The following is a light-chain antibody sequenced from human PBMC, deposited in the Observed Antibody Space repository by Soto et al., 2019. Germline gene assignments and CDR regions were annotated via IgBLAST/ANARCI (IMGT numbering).Light chain of an antibody. Sequence: VVWTHSPCSLSLSPAERVTLSCRVSQSVSSSYLAWYQQKPGQAPRLLIYGASNRAAGIPARFSGSGSGTDFTLTISRLEPEDFAVYYCQHCQPYGDSPPLTFGGGTKVDIK. CDR1: QSVSSSY. CDR2: GAS. V-gene: IGKV3-20*01. CDR3: QHCQPYGDSPPLT. J-gene: IGKJ4*01.